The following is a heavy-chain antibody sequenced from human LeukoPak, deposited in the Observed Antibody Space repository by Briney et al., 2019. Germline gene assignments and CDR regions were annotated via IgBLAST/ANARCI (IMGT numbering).Heavy chain of an antibody. V-gene: IGHV3-53*01. CDR3: ARGEHSGYDFDY. CDR2: IYSDNT. Sequence: PGGSLRLSCTVSGFTVSSNSMSWVRQAPGKGLEWVSFIYSDNTHYSDSVKGRFTISRDNSKNTLYLQMNSLRAEDTAVYYCARGEHSGYDFDYWGQGTLVTVSS. J-gene: IGHJ4*02. CDR1: GFTVSSNS. D-gene: IGHD5-12*01.